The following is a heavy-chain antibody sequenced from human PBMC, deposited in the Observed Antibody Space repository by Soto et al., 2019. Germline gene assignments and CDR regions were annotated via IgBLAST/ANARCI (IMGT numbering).Heavy chain of an antibody. V-gene: IGHV2-70*04. CDR3: ARSYSRGYYRFYYFDP. CDR2: IDWDDDK. D-gene: IGHD3-22*01. Sequence: TLTLACTFWGFSLSTSGMRVSWIRQPPGKALEWLARIDWDDDKFYSTSLKTRLTISKDTSKNQVVLTMTNMDPVDTATYYCARSYSRGYYRFYYFDPWGQRTL. CDR1: GFSLSTSGMR. J-gene: IGHJ5*02.